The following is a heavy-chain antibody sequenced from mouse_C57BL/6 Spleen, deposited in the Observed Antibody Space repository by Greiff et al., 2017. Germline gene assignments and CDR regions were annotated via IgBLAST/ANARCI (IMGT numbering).Heavy chain of an antibody. CDR2: IDPSDSYT. CDR1: GYTFTSYW. D-gene: IGHD1-1*01. J-gene: IGHJ3*01. Sequence: QVQLQQPGAELVRPGTSVKLSCKASGYTFTSYWMHWVKQRPGQGLEWIGVIDPSDSYTNYNQKFKGKATLTVDTSSSTAYMQLSSLTSEYSAVYYCARGLLLRYRLDYWGQGTLVTVSA. V-gene: IGHV1-59*01. CDR3: ARGLLLRYRLDY.